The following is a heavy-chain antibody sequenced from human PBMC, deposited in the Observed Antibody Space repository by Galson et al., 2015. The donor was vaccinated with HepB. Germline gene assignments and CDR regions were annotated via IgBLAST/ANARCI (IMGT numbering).Heavy chain of an antibody. V-gene: IGHV3-7*03. CDR3: ASGLDGPGGYWYFDL. J-gene: IGHJ2*01. CDR1: GFTFSSYW. CDR2: IKQDGSEK. D-gene: IGHD3-10*01. Sequence: SLRLSCAASGFTFSSYWMSWVRQAPGKGLEWVANIKQDGSEKYYVDSVKGRFTISRDNAKNSLYLQMNSLRAEDTAVYYCASGLDGPGGYWYFDLWGRGTLVTVSS.